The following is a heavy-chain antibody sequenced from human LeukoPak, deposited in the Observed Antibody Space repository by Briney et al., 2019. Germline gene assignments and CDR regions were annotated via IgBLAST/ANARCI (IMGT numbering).Heavy chain of an antibody. D-gene: IGHD3-3*01. CDR2: ISGSGGST. CDR3: ARVGWSGYLNHYFAY. J-gene: IGHJ4*02. Sequence: PGGSLRLSCAASGFTFSSYAMSWVRQAPGKGLEWVSAISGSGGSTYYADSVKGRFTISRDNSKNTLYLQMNSLRAEDTAIYYCARVGWSGYLNHYFAYWGQGTLVTVSS. CDR1: GFTFSSYA. V-gene: IGHV3-23*01.